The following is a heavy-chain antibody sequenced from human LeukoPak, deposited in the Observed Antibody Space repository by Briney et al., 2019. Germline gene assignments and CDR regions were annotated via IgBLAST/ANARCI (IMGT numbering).Heavy chain of an antibody. V-gene: IGHV3-23*01. CDR3: AKGSIVVVVAGYYFDY. D-gene: IGHD2-15*01. J-gene: IGHJ4*02. Sequence: GGSLRLSCVASGFTFSSYAMSWVRQAPGQGLEWVSSIRGSDHNTYYADTVKGRFTISRDNSKNTLSLQMNSLRAEDTAVYYCAKGSIVVVVAGYYFDYWGQGTLVTVSS. CDR1: GFTFSSYA. CDR2: IRGSDHNT.